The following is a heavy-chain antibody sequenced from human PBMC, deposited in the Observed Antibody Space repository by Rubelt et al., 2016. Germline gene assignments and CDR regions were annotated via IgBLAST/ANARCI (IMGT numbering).Heavy chain of an antibody. CDR3: TKGGLVETAMVDDS. Sequence: QVQLVESGGGVVQPGRSLRLSCAASGFSFSSYGMHWVRQAPGKGLEWVGVIAYDGDTKYYADSVKGRFTISRDNPKSTPVCQRNSWRDEDTAVYDCTKGGLVETAMVDDSWGQGTLVTVSS. CDR2: IAYDGDTK. D-gene: IGHD5-18*01. V-gene: IGHV3-30*18. CDR1: GFSFSSYG. J-gene: IGHJ4*02.